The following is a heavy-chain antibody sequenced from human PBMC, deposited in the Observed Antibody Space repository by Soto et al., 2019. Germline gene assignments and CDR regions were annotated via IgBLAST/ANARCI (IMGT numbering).Heavy chain of an antibody. CDR2: LSYDGSDK. Sequence: GGSLRLSCAASGFTFSSYPMHWLRQAPGKGLEWVALLSYDGSDKYYADSVKGRFSISRDNPQNTLYLQMNSLRGEDTAVYYCARWNVQYDSYGYFWGQGTLVTVSS. D-gene: IGHD5-18*01. J-gene: IGHJ4*02. V-gene: IGHV3-30-3*01. CDR3: ARWNVQYDSYGYF. CDR1: GFTFSSYP.